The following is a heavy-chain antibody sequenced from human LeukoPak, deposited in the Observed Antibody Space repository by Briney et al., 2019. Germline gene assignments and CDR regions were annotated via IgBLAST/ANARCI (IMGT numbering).Heavy chain of an antibody. D-gene: IGHD3-10*01. V-gene: IGHV3-23*01. CDR2: ISVSGGRT. Sequence: GESLRLSCAASGFSFSTYGMSWVRQAPGKGLEWVSSISVSGGRTYYADSVKGRFTISRGNSKNTLYLQMNSLRAEDTAVYYCAKVTYGSGTYGAFDYWGQGTLVTVSS. CDR1: GFSFSTYG. CDR3: AKVTYGSGTYGAFDY. J-gene: IGHJ4*02.